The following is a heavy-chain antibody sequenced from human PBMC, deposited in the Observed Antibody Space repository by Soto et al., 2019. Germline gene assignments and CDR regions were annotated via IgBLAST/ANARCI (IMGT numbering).Heavy chain of an antibody. J-gene: IGHJ4*02. CDR3: ARIGGWYDIDF. Sequence: PSETLSLTCSVSGGSVSSGSFHWSWIRQPPGKGLQFIGSTFYNGTANYSPSLKNRVSISIDTSQSQFFLQLISVAAADTAVYYCARIGGWYDIDFWGQGSLVTVSS. V-gene: IGHV4-61*01. CDR2: TFYNGTA. D-gene: IGHD6-19*01. CDR1: GGSVSSGSFH.